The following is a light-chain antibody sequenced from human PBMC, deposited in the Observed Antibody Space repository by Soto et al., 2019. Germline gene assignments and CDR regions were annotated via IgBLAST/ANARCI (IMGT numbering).Light chain of an antibody. J-gene: IGKJ3*01. CDR1: QSISTH. CDR2: DAS. V-gene: IGKV3-11*01. Sequence: EIVLTQSPATLSLSPWERATLSCRASQSISTHLAWYQQKPGQAPRLLIHDASNRATGIPARFSGSGSGTDFTLTISSLEPEDFAVYYCQQRSNWPLTFGPGTKVDIK. CDR3: QQRSNWPLT.